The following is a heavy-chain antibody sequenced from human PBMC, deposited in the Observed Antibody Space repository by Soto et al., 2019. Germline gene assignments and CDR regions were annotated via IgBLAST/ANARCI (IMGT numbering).Heavy chain of an antibody. CDR3: ARDLGSGSD. Sequence: GGSLRLSCAASRFTFSDYGMIWVRQSPGKGLEWVSSISSSSNYIYYADSVKGRFTISRDNAKNSLYLRMNSLRAEDTAVYYCARDLGSGSDWGQGTLVTVSS. D-gene: IGHD1-26*01. CDR1: RFTFSDYG. V-gene: IGHV3-21*01. CDR2: ISSSSNYI. J-gene: IGHJ4*02.